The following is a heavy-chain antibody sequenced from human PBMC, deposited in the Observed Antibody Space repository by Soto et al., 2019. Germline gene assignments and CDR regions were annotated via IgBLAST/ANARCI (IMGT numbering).Heavy chain of an antibody. CDR2: IYSSGST. V-gene: IGHV4-59*08. Sequence: QVQLQESGPGLVRPSETLSLTCTVSGGSISNSYWSWIRQSPEKGLEWIGYIYSSGSTNYNPSLNCRVTISVDTSKNQFSLKLSSLSAADTAVYYCASHSPPFLYGSGPWDVWGQGTTVTVSS. D-gene: IGHD3-10*01. CDR3: ASHSPPFLYGSGPWDV. CDR1: GGSISNSY. J-gene: IGHJ6*02.